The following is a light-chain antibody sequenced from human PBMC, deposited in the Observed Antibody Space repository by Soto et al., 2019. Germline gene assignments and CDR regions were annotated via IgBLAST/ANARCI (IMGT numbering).Light chain of an antibody. CDR3: QQRSTWPLT. J-gene: IGKJ4*01. V-gene: IGKV3-11*01. CDR1: QSVNTY. Sequence: EIVLTQSPATLSLSPGERATLSCRASQSVNTYLAWYQQRPGQAPRLLMYDASNRATGIPARFSGRGSGTHFTLTIDSLEPEDFAVYYCQQRSTWPLTFGGGTKVEIK. CDR2: DAS.